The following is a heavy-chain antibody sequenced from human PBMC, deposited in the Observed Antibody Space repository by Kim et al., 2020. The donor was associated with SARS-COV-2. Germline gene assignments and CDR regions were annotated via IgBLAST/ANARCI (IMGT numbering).Heavy chain of an antibody. V-gene: IGHV3-15*01. CDR2: IKSKTDGGTT. J-gene: IGHJ4*02. D-gene: IGHD3-10*01. CDR3: TTLYYYGSGSYYNTPY. CDR1: GFTFSNAW. Sequence: VVSLRLSCAASGFTFSNAWMSWVRQAPGKGLEWVGRIKSKTDGGTTDYAAPVKGRFTISRDDSKNTLYLQMNSLKTEDTAVYYCTTLYYYGSGSYYNTPYWGQGALVTVSS.